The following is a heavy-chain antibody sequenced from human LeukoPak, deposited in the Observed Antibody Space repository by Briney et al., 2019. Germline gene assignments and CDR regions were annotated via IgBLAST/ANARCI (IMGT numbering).Heavy chain of an antibody. J-gene: IGHJ4*02. D-gene: IGHD3-10*01. Sequence: ASVKVSCKSSGYPFTDYYIHWLQQAPGKGLEWMGRIDPLDGETTYAETFLGRVTFTADTSASTIYMELNSLTFADRAVYYCARDHEERGPYLDLWGQGTQAFVSS. CDR1: GYPFTDYY. V-gene: IGHV1-69-2*01. CDR3: ARDHEERGPYLDL. CDR2: IDPLDGET.